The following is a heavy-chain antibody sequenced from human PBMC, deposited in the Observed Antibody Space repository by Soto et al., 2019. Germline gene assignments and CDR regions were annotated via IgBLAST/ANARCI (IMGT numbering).Heavy chain of an antibody. J-gene: IGHJ3*02. D-gene: IGHD2-15*01. Sequence: QVQLVESGGGVVQPGKSLRLSCAASGFPFSSFGIHWVRQAPGEGLEWVAVIWYDGSNKYYADSVKGRFTISRDNAKNTVALKMNSLRGEDSAVYYCPKSGCSGGTCYRVYDGFDIWGQGTKVTVSP. V-gene: IGHV3-33*06. CDR2: IWYDGSNK. CDR3: PKSGCSGGTCYRVYDGFDI. CDR1: GFPFSSFG.